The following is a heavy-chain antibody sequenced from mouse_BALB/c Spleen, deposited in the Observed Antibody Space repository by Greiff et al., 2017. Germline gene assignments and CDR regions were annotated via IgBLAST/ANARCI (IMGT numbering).Heavy chain of an antibody. Sequence: QLQESGPELMKPGASVKISCKASGYSFTSYYMHWVKQSHGKSLEWIGYIDPFNGGTSYNQKFKGKATLTVDKSSSTAYMHLSSLTSEDSAVYYCAREPYGWYYWGQGTTLTVSS. CDR1: GYSFTSYY. J-gene: IGHJ2*01. CDR3: AREPYGWYY. D-gene: IGHD2-2*01. CDR2: IDPFNGGT. V-gene: IGHV1S135*01.